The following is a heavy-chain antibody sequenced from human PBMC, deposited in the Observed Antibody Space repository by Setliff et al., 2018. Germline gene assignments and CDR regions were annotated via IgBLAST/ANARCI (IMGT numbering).Heavy chain of an antibody. CDR3: ARHRWAIDDAFDI. CDR1: GYSFTSYW. J-gene: IGHJ3*02. D-gene: IGHD3-16*01. V-gene: IGHV5-51*01. CDR2: IYPGDSDT. Sequence: GESLKISCKGSGYSFTSYWIGWVRQMPGKGLEWMGNIYPGDSDTRYSPSFQGQVTISADKSISTAYLQWSSLKASDTAMYYCARHRWAIDDAFDIWGQGTMVTVSS.